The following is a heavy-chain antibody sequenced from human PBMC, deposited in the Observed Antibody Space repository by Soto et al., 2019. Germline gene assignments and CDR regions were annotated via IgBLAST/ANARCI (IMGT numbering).Heavy chain of an antibody. CDR3: ARLQLYYYYGMDV. Sequence: GASVKVSCKASGYTFTSYYMHWVRQAPGQGLEWMGWISAYNGNTNYAQKLQGRVTMTTDTSTSTAYMELRSLRSDDTAVYYCARLQLYYYYGMDVWGQGTTVTV. J-gene: IGHJ6*02. D-gene: IGHD1-1*01. CDR2: ISAYNGNT. V-gene: IGHV1-18*04. CDR1: GYTFTSYY.